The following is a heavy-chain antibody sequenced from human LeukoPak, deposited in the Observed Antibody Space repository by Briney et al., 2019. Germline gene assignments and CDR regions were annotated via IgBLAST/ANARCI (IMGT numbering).Heavy chain of an antibody. V-gene: IGHV3-15*01. J-gene: IGHJ4*02. D-gene: IGHD1-26*01. CDR3: SAVRWSGSFDY. CDR2: IKSKSDGGTI. Sequence: GGSLRLSCAASGFTFSSYGMHWVRQAPGKGLEWVGRIKSKSDGGTIDFAAPVKGRFTISSDDSKNTVYLQMTSLKIEDTAVYYCSAVRWSGSFDYWGQGILVTVSS. CDR1: GFTFSSYG.